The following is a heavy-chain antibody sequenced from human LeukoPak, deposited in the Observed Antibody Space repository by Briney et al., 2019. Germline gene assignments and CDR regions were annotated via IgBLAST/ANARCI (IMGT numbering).Heavy chain of an antibody. J-gene: IGHJ3*02. V-gene: IGHV4-59*01. CDR1: GGSISTYY. D-gene: IGHD1/OR15-1a*01. CDR2: IYYSGST. Sequence: SETLSLTCTVSGGSISTYYWSWIRQPPGKGLEWIGYIYYSGSTYYNPSLKSRVTISVDTSKNQFSLKLNGVTAADTVVYYCARNKPLDPFDIWGQGTMVTVSS. CDR3: ARNKPLDPFDI.